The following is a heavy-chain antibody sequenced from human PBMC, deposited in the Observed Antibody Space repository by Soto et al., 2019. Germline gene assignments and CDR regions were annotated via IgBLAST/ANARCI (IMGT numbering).Heavy chain of an antibody. J-gene: IGHJ5*02. V-gene: IGHV1-69*01. CDR1: GVTFSSFA. CDR3: ARSTGSGFRPGTHRFNWFDP. D-gene: IGHD5-12*01. Sequence: QVQLVQSGAEVKQPGSSVKVSCQASGVTFSSFAISWVRQAPGQGLEWMGGIIPIFRTPNYAQNFQGRVTITADESTSSVYMELSRLRSEDTAVYYWARSTGSGFRPGTHRFNWFDPWGKGTLVTVSS. CDR2: IIPIFRTP.